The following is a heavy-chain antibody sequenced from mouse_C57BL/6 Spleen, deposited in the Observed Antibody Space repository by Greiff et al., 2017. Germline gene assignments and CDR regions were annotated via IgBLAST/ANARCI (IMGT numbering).Heavy chain of an antibody. CDR1: GYTFTSYW. D-gene: IGHD1-1*01. CDR2: IHPNSGST. Sequence: VQLQQPGAELVKPGASVKLSCKASGYTFTSYWMHWVKQRPGQGLEWIGMIHPNSGSTNYNEKFKSKATLTVDKSSSTAYMQLSSLTSEDSAVYYCARGYYGSSYCFDYWGQGTTLTVSS. CDR3: ARGYYGSSYCFDY. J-gene: IGHJ2*01. V-gene: IGHV1-64*01.